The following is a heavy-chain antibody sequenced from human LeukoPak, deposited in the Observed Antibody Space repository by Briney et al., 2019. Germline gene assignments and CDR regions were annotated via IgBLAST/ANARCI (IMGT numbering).Heavy chain of an antibody. Sequence: PGGSLRLSCAASGFTFSTYGMHWVRQAPGKGLEWVAVIWYDGSYRNYADSVKGRFTISRDNSKNTVYLQMDSLRAEDTAVYYCARDYGGDHYFDYWGQGALVTVSS. V-gene: IGHV3-33*01. D-gene: IGHD4-23*01. J-gene: IGHJ4*02. CDR2: IWYDGSYR. CDR1: GFTFSTYG. CDR3: ARDYGGDHYFDY.